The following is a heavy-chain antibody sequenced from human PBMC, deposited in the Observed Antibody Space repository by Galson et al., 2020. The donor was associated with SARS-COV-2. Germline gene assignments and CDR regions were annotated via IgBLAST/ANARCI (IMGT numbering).Heavy chain of an antibody. V-gene: IGHV3-48*01. D-gene: IGHD1-1*01. CDR3: AREVNERWFDP. CDR1: GFTFRSYS. Sequence: LGESLQISCAASGFTFRSYSMNWVRQAPGQGLEWVSYISSSSSTIYYADSVKGRFTISRDNAKNSLYLQMNSLRAEDTAVYYCAREVNERWFDPWGQGTLVTVSS. J-gene: IGHJ5*02. CDR2: ISSSSSTI.